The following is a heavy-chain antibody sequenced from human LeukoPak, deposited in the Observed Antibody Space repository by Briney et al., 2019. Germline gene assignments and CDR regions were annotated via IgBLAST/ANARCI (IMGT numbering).Heavy chain of an antibody. CDR3: ARDHSGGSGSWELPD. D-gene: IGHD1-26*01. Sequence: PGGSLRLSCAASGFTFSSYAMHWVRQAPGKGLEYVSAISSNGGSTYYANSVKGRFTISRDNSKNTLYLQMGSLRAEDMAVYYCARDHSGGSGSWELPDWGQGTLVTVSS. J-gene: IGHJ4*02. V-gene: IGHV3-64*01. CDR1: GFTFSSYA. CDR2: ISSNGGST.